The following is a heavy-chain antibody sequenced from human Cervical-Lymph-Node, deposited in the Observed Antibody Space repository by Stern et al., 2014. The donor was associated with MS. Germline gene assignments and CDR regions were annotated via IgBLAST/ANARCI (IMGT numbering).Heavy chain of an antibody. CDR2: ISDDGSNK. Sequence: VPLVQSGGGVVQPGRSLRLSCAASGFKFSAYAMFWVRQAPGKGLEWVALISDDGSNKYYSDSVKGRFTVSRDNSVNTLYLQMSSLRVDDTAVYYCARDREEYTFYYYYGMDVWGQGTTVTVSS. CDR1: GFKFSAYA. D-gene: IGHD2/OR15-2a*01. V-gene: IGHV3-30*04. J-gene: IGHJ6*02. CDR3: ARDREEYTFYYYYGMDV.